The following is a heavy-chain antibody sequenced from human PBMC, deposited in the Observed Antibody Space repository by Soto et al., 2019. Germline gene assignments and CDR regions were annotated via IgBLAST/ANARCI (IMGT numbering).Heavy chain of an antibody. CDR1: GGSFSGYY. CDR3: ARGSEATIGYYYYYYMDV. J-gene: IGHJ6*03. Sequence: SETLSLTCAVYGGSFSGYYWSWIRQPPGKGLEWIGEINHSGGTNYNPSLKSRVTISVDTSKNQFSLKLSSVTAADTAVYYCARGSEATIGYYYYYYMDVWGKGTTVTVSS. D-gene: IGHD5-12*01. CDR2: INHSGGT. V-gene: IGHV4-34*01.